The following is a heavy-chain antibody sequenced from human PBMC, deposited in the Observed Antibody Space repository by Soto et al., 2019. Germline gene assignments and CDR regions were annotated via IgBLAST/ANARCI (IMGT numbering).Heavy chain of an antibody. D-gene: IGHD6-19*01. CDR3: ARDRHTVYSSGWFDY. Sequence: QVQLQESGPGLVKPSGTLSLTCAVSGGSISSSNWWSWVRQPPGKGLEWIGEIYHSGSTNYNPSLQSRVTISVDKSNNQFSLKLSSVTAADTAVYYCARDRHTVYSSGWFDYWGQGTLVTVSS. CDR1: GGSISSSNW. V-gene: IGHV4-4*02. J-gene: IGHJ4*02. CDR2: IYHSGST.